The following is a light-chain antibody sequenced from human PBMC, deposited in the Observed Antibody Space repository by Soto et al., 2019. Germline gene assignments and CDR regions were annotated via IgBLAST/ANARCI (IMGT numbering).Light chain of an antibody. Sequence: QSVLTPPPSVSAAPGQKVTISCSGSSSNVGNDYVAWYQQFPGTAPKLLIYEHNKRPSGIPGRFSGSKSGTSATLGITGLQTGDEADYYCGARDSSLSAVVFGGGTKLTV. CDR2: EHN. CDR3: GARDSSLSAVV. CDR1: SSNVGNDY. J-gene: IGLJ2*01. V-gene: IGLV1-51*02.